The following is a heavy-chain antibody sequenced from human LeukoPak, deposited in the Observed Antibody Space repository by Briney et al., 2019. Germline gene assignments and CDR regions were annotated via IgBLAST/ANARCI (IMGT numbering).Heavy chain of an antibody. CDR3: ARSIGDY. D-gene: IGHD6-6*01. V-gene: IGHV4-4*02. J-gene: IGHJ4*02. Sequence: PSGTLSLTCGVSGGSISNTNWWTWFRQPPGKGLEWIGEVNLQGSTNYNPSLKSRVTISVDRSKNQFSLKLSSVTAADTAVYYCARSIGDYWGQGTLVTVSS. CDR2: VNLQGST. CDR1: GGSISNTNW.